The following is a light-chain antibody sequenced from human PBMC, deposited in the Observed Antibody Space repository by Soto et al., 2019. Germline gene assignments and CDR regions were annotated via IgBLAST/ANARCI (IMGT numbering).Light chain of an antibody. J-gene: IGLJ2*01. CDR3: HSYYSSLSGLVV. Sequence: QAVVTQPPSVSGAPGQRVTISCTGSSSNIGAGYDLHWYQQLPGTAPKLLIYGNSNRPSGVPDRFSGSKSGTSASLAITGLQAEDEADYYCHSYYSSLSGLVVFGGGTKLTVL. V-gene: IGLV1-40*01. CDR2: GNS. CDR1: SSNIGAGYD.